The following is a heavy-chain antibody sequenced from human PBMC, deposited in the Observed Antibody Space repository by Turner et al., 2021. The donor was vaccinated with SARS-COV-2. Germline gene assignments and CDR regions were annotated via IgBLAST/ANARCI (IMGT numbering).Heavy chain of an antibody. J-gene: IGHJ4*02. CDR3: ARDSRGDSSSFDY. Sequence: QVQLQESGSRLVNPSETLSLTGTVSGGSISRYYWSWIRQPPGKGLEWIGYIYHSGSTNYNPSLKSRVTISVDTSKNQFSLKLSSVTAAYTAFYDCARDSRGDSSSFDYWGQGTLVTVSS. D-gene: IGHD6-6*01. CDR2: IYHSGST. V-gene: IGHV4-59*01. CDR1: GGSISRYY.